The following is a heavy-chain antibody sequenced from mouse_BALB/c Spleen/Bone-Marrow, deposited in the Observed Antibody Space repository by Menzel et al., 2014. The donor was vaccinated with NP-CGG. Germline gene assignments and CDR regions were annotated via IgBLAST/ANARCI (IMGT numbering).Heavy chain of an antibody. V-gene: IGHV5-9*02. CDR1: GFAFSSYE. D-gene: IGHD2-12*01. J-gene: IGHJ4*01. CDR2: LSSGGSYT. Sequence: EVKLVESGGGLVKPGGSLKLSCAASGFAFSSYEMSWVRQTPEKRLEWVATLSSGGSYTYYPDSVKGRFTISRDNARNTLYLQMSSLRSEDTALYYCARQLLYAMDYWGQGTSVTVSS. CDR3: ARQLLYAMDY.